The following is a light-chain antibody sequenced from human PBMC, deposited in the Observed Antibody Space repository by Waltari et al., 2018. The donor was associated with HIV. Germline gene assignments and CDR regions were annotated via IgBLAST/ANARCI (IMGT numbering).Light chain of an antibody. J-gene: IGLJ2*01. CDR3: ATWDDSLSGVV. CDR2: RNN. V-gene: IGLV1-47*01. Sequence: QSVLPQPPPASATPGQRVTLPCSGTSSNTGNYYVYWYQQLPGATPKVPIFRNNRRPAGVPDRFSGSKSGTSASLAISGLRSEDEADYYCATWDDSLSGVVFGGGTKLTVL. CDR1: SSNTGNYY.